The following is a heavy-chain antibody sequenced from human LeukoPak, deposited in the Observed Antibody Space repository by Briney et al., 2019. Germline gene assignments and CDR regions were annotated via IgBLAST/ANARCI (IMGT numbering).Heavy chain of an antibody. V-gene: IGHV3-30-3*01. J-gene: IGHJ4*02. CDR3: ARDREDYGGNSFDY. CDR2: ISYDGSNK. Sequence: GGSLRLSCAASGFTFSSYAMHWVRQAPGKGLEWVAVISYDGSNKYYADSAKGRFTISRDNSKNTLYLQMNSLRAEDTAVYYCARDREDYGGNSFDYWGQGTLVTVSS. CDR1: GFTFSSYA. D-gene: IGHD4-23*01.